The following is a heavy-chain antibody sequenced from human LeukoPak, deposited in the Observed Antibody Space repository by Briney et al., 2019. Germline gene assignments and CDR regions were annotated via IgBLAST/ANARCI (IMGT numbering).Heavy chain of an antibody. Sequence: SETLSLTCAVYGGSFSGCYWSWIRQPPGKGLEWIGEINHSGSTNYNPSLKSRVTISVDTSKNQVSLKLSSVTAADTAVYYCARGHNYYGSGSYYTDYWGQGSLVTVSS. V-gene: IGHV4-34*01. CDR3: ARGHNYYGSGSYYTDY. CDR2: INHSGST. CDR1: GGSFSGCY. D-gene: IGHD3-10*01. J-gene: IGHJ4*02.